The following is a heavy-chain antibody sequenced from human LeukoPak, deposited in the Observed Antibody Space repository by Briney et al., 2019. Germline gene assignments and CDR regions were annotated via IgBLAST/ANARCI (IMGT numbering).Heavy chain of an antibody. J-gene: IGHJ4*02. CDR3: ARVVAADIYYFDY. CDR1: GGTFSSYA. Sequence: GASVKVSCKATGGTFSSYALSWVRQAPGQGLEWMGIINPSGGSTSYAQKFQGRVTMTRDTSTSTVYMELSSLRSEDTAVYYCARVVAADIYYFDYWGQGTLVTVSS. V-gene: IGHV1-46*01. D-gene: IGHD6-25*01. CDR2: INPSGGST.